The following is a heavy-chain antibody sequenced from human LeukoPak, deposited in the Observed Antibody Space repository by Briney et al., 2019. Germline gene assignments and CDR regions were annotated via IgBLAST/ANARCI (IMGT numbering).Heavy chain of an antibody. J-gene: IGHJ4*02. CDR3: AKDLYYYDSSGYLDY. V-gene: IGHV3-23*01. Sequence: GGSLRLSCAASGFTVSSNYMSWVRQAPGKGLEWVSAISGSGGSTYYADSVKGRFTISRDNSKNTLYLQMNSLRAEDTAVYYCAKDLYYYDSSGYLDYWGQGTLVTVSS. CDR1: GFTVSSNY. D-gene: IGHD3-22*01. CDR2: ISGSGGST.